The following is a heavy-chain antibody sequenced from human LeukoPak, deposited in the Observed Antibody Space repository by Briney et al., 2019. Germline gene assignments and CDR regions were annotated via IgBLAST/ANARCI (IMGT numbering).Heavy chain of an antibody. CDR1: GFTFDEYA. Sequence: GGSLRLPCAASGFTFDEYAMHWVRQAPGKGLEWVSLISGEGGSTYYADSVKGRFTISRDNSKNSLYLQMNRLRTEDTALYYCVKDSPIERFQHWGQGTLVTVSS. CDR2: ISGEGGST. CDR3: VKDSPIERFQH. D-gene: IGHD2/OR15-2a*01. V-gene: IGHV3-43*02. J-gene: IGHJ1*01.